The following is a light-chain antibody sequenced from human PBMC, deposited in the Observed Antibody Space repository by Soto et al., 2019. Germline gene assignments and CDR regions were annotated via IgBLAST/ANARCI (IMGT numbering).Light chain of an antibody. CDR3: HQYSGSSTT. J-gene: IGKJ1*01. Sequence: DIQMTQSPSTLSASVGDRVTITCRASQNINNWLAWYQQKPGQAPKLLIYKASNLESGVPSRFSGSGSGTEFTLSISSLQPYDFATYYCHQYSGSSTTFGQGTKVEVK. CDR2: KAS. V-gene: IGKV1-5*03. CDR1: QNINNW.